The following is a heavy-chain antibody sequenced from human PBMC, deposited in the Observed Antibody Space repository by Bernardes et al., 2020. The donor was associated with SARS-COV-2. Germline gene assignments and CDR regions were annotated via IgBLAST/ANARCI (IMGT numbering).Heavy chain of an antibody. V-gene: IGHV3-74*01. CDR2: INSDGSST. J-gene: IGHJ5*02. D-gene: IGHD5-12*01. CDR1: GFTFSSYW. Sequence: GGSLRLSCAASGFTFSSYWMHWVRQAPGKGLVWVSRINSDGSSTSYADSVKGRFTISRDNAKNTLYLQMNSLRAEDTAVYYCAREGLEAEYDYRFDPWGQGTLVTVSS. CDR3: AREGLEAEYDYRFDP.